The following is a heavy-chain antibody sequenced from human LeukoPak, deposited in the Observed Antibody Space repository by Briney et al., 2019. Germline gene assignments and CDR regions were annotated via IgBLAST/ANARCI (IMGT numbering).Heavy chain of an antibody. J-gene: IGHJ5*02. D-gene: IGHD6-19*01. V-gene: IGHV3-23*01. Sequence: GGSLRLSCAASGFTFSSYAMSWVRQAPGKGLEWVSAISGSGGSTYYADSVKGRFTISRDNSKNTLYLQMNSLRAEDTAVYYCARDQIAVAGMNWFDPWGQGTLVTVSS. CDR2: ISGSGGST. CDR3: ARDQIAVAGMNWFDP. CDR1: GFTFSSYA.